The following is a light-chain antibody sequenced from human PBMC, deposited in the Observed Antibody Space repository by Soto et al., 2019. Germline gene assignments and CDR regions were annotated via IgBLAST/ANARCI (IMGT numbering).Light chain of an antibody. J-gene: IGLJ1*01. V-gene: IGLV2-14*01. CDR1: GSDVGGYNY. CDR3: SSYTGYSTLV. Sequence: QSVLTQPASVSGSPGQSVTISCTGTGSDVGGYNYVSWYQQHPGKAPKLMIYDVSNRPSGVSDRFSGSKSGNTASLTISGLQAEDEADYYCSSYTGYSTLVFGTGTKVPVL. CDR2: DVS.